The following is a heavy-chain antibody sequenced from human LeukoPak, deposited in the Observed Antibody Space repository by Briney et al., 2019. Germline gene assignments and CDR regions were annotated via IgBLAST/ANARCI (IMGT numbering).Heavy chain of an antibody. V-gene: IGHV1-8*01. CDR2: MNPNSGNT. J-gene: IGHJ5*02. CDR1: GYTFTSYD. CDR3: ARRARSSAWFDP. Sequence: GPSVKVSCKASGYTFTSYDINWVRQATGQGLEWMGWMNPNSGNTGYAQKFQGRVTMTRNTSISTAYMELSSLRSEDTAVYYCARRARSSAWFDPWGQGTLVTVSS. D-gene: IGHD6-6*01.